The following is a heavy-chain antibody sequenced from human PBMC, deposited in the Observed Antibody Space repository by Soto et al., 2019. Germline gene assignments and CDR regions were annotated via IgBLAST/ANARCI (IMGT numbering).Heavy chain of an antibody. J-gene: IGHJ3*01. CDR3: VKERSVMYSGYDAFDV. Sequence: GRSMRLSCSASGFAFNSYEMDWVRHAPGKGLEWVANIKSGGNNKLYVDSVKGRCTISREDTKKSLYWDMNSLGAEDTAIYYCVKERSVMYSGYDAFDVWGQGTMVTVSS. CDR2: IKSGGNNK. V-gene: IGHV3-48*03. D-gene: IGHD5-12*01. CDR1: GFAFNSYE.